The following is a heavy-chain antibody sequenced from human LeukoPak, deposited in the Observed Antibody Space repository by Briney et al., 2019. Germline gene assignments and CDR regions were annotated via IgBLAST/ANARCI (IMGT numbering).Heavy chain of an antibody. V-gene: IGHV4-34*01. D-gene: IGHD2-21*01. CDR2: INHSGST. CDR3: ARVGYYPDYYMDV. J-gene: IGHJ6*03. Sequence: SETLSLTCAVYGGSFSGYYWSWIRQPPGKGLEWIGEINHSGSTNYNPSLKSRVTISVDTSKNQFSLKLSSVTAADTAVYFCARVGYYPDYYMDVWGKGTTVTVFS. CDR1: GGSFSGYY.